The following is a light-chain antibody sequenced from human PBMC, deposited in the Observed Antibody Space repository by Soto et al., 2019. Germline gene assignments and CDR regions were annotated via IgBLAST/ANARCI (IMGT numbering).Light chain of an antibody. J-gene: IGKJ4*01. CDR1: QSVSSS. CDR2: DAS. Sequence: EIVLTQSPATLSLSPGETATLSCRASQSVSSSLAWYQQKPGQTPRLLLYDASNRATGIPARFSGSGSGTDFTLTVSSLEPKDFAVYYCQHRSSWPLTFGGGTKVEIK. CDR3: QHRSSWPLT. V-gene: IGKV3-11*01.